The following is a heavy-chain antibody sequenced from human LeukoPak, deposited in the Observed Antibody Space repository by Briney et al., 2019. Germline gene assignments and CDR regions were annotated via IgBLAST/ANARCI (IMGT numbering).Heavy chain of an antibody. J-gene: IGHJ4*02. CDR3: ARVPPPHYYYDSSGHYGYFDY. D-gene: IGHD3-22*01. CDR1: DGSVSGYY. Sequence: SETLSLTCAVSDGSVSGYYWNWIRQPPGKGLEWIGEINHSGSTNYNPSLKSRVTISVDTSKNQFSLKLSSVTAADTAVYYCARVPPPHYYYDSSGHYGYFDYWGQGTLVTVSS. V-gene: IGHV4-34*01. CDR2: INHSGST.